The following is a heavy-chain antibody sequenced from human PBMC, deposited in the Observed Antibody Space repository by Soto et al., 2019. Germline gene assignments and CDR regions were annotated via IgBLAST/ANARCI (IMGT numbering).Heavy chain of an antibody. CDR2: IGGRGETT. Sequence: EVQLLESGGGLVQPGGFLRLSCAASGLTFSNYAMSWVRQAPGKGLEWVSSIGGRGETTYYADSVEGRFTISRDISKXXLYLQMNSLRVDDTAVYYCANYYDSSGYTYGFFQHWGQGTLVTVSS. CDR1: GLTFSNYA. J-gene: IGHJ1*01. V-gene: IGHV3-23*01. D-gene: IGHD3-22*01. CDR3: ANYYDSSGYTYGFFQH.